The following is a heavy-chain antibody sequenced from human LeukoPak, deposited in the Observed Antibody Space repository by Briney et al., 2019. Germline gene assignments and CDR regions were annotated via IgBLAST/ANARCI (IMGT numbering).Heavy chain of an antibody. CDR1: GGSFSGYY. CDR2: IDHSGCT. Sequence: SETLSLTCAVYGGSFSGYYWSWIRQPPGKGPEWIAEIDHSGCTNFNRSLKSRITISVDTSKKHFSLKLSSVTAADTAVYYCARKGLTKPLSVAVDFDSWGQGTLVTVSS. D-gene: IGHD6-19*01. V-gene: IGHV4-34*01. J-gene: IGHJ4*02. CDR3: ARKGLTKPLSVAVDFDS.